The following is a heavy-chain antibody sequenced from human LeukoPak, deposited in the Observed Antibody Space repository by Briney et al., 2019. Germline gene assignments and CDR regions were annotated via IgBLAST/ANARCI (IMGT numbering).Heavy chain of an antibody. J-gene: IGHJ4*02. D-gene: IGHD3-10*01. CDR1: GFTFSKAW. V-gene: IGHV3-15*07. CDR3: STDYYGSGRPGFGY. CDR2: IKSKTDGGTI. Sequence: PGGSLRLSCAASGFTFSKAWMNWVRQAPGKGLEWVGRIKSKTDGGTIDHAAPVKGRFTISRDDSKNMMYLQMNSLKTEDTAVYYCSTDYYGSGRPGFGYWGQGSLVTVSS.